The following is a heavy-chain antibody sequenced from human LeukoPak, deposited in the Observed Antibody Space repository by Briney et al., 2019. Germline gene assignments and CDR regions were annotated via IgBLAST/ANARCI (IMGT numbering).Heavy chain of an antibody. D-gene: IGHD6-19*01. Sequence: ASVKVSCKASGGTFSSYAISWVRQAPGQGLEWMGRIIPILGIANYAQKFQGRVTITADKSTSTAYMELSSLRSEDTAVYYCARDEYSSGWYDYWGQGTLVTVSS. V-gene: IGHV1-69*04. CDR1: GGTFSSYA. CDR2: IIPILGIA. J-gene: IGHJ4*02. CDR3: ARDEYSSGWYDY.